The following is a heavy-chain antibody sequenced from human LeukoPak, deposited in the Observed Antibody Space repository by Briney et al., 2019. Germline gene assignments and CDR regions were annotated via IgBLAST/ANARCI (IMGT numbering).Heavy chain of an antibody. CDR1: GXTFSGSA. D-gene: IGHD1-26*01. J-gene: IGHJ4*02. V-gene: IGHV3-73*01. CDR3: TRLSIVGATY. Sequence: GGSLKLSCAASGXTFSGSAMHWVRQASGKGLEWVGRIRSKANSYATAYAASVKGRFTISRDDSKNTAYLQMNSLKTEDTAVYYCTRLSIVGATYWGQGTLVTVSS. CDR2: IRSKANSYAT.